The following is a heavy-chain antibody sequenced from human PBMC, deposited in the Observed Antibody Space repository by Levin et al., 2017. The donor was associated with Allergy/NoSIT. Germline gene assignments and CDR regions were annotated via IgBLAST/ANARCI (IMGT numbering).Heavy chain of an antibody. CDR1: GFTFSSYA. Sequence: GESLKISCAASGFTFSSYAMHWVRQAPGKGLEWVAVISYDGSNKYYADSVKGRFTISRDNSKNTLYLQMNSLRAEDTAVYYCAREAAGHFDYWGQGTLVTVSS. V-gene: IGHV3-30*14. CDR2: ISYDGSNK. CDR3: AREAAGHFDY. D-gene: IGHD6-13*01. J-gene: IGHJ4*02.